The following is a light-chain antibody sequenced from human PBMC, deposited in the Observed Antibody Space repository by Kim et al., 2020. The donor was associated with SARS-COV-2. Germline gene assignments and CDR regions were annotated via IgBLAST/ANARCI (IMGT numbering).Light chain of an antibody. CDR3: QQRGDWPLT. CDR2: DAS. Sequence: EIVLTQSPATLSLSPGERATLSCRASQSVTSYLAWYQQKPGQAPRLLIYDASNRATGIPARFSGSGSVTDFTLTISYLEPEDCAVYYCQQRGDWPLTFGGGTKVEI. CDR1: QSVTSY. J-gene: IGKJ4*01. V-gene: IGKV3-11*01.